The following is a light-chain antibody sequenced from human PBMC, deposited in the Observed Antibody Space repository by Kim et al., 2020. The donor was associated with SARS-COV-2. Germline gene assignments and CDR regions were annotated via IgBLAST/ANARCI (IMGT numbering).Light chain of an antibody. CDR3: QAWDSSTHYV. CDR1: KLGDKY. V-gene: IGLV3-1*01. J-gene: IGLJ1*01. Sequence: SQGQTASITCSGDKLGDKYVCWYQQKPGHSPVLVIYQDSKRPSGIPERFSGSNSGNTATLTISGTQAMDEADYYCQAWDSSTHYVFGTGTKVTVL. CDR2: QDS.